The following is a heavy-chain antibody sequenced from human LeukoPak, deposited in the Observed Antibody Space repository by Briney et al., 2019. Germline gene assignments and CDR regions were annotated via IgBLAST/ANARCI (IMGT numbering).Heavy chain of an antibody. CDR1: GGSFSGYY. V-gene: IGHV4-34*01. CDR2: INHSGRT. D-gene: IGHD2-2*01. CDR3: ARDEGSSYPFDY. J-gene: IGHJ4*02. Sequence: SETLSLTCAVYGGSFSGYYWNWIRQPPGKGLEWIGEINHSGRTNYNPSLKSRVTISVDTSKKQFSLKLSSVTAADTAVYFCARDEGSSYPFDYWGQGTLVTVSS.